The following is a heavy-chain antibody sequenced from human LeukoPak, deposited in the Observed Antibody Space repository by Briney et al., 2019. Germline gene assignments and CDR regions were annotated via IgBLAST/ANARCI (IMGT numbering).Heavy chain of an antibody. CDR3: ARDYARYYYYYMDV. V-gene: IGHV4-59*11. J-gene: IGHJ6*03. CDR2: IYYSGST. CDR1: GGSISSHY. Sequence: PSETLSLTCTVSGGSISSHYWSWIRQPPGKGLEWIGYIYYSGSTNYNPSLKSRVTMSVDTSKNQFSLKLSSVTAADTAVYYCARDYARYYYYYMDVWGKGTTVTVSS. D-gene: IGHD3-16*01.